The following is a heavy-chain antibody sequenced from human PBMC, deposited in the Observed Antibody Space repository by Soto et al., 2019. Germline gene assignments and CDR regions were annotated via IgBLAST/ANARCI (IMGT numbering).Heavy chain of an antibody. Sequence: EVQLVESGGGLVQPGGSLRLSCAASGFTFTSYTMNWVRQAPGKGLEWVSYISSSSTIYYADSVKGRFTISRDNAKNSLFLQMNSLRDEDTAVYYCARGALLWFGDLSPFDSWGQGTLVTVSS. CDR2: ISSSSTI. V-gene: IGHV3-48*02. D-gene: IGHD3-10*01. J-gene: IGHJ4*02. CDR1: GFTFTSYT. CDR3: ARGALLWFGDLSPFDS.